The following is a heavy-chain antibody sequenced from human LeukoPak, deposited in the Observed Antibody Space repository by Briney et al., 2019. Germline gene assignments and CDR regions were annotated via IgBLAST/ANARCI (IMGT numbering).Heavy chain of an antibody. CDR1: GFTFDDYD. CDR3: ARAWGDSSQSPFDY. D-gene: IGHD3-22*01. Sequence: PGGFLRLSCAASGFTFDDYDMSWVRQAPGKGLEWVSGINWSGGSTGYADSVKGRFTISRDNAKNSLYLQMNSLRAEDTALYHCARAWGDSSQSPFDYWGQGTLVTVSS. CDR2: INWSGGST. V-gene: IGHV3-20*01. J-gene: IGHJ4*02.